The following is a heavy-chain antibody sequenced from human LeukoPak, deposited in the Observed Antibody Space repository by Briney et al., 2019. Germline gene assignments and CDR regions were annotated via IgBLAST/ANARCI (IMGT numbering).Heavy chain of an antibody. CDR1: GFTFTSSA. V-gene: IGHV1-58*02. CDR3: STVFPSGRYSSWFEP. J-gene: IGHJ5*02. D-gene: IGHD1-26*01. Sequence: SVKVSCKASGFTFTSSAMQWVRQARAQRLEWIGWIVVGSGNTNYAQKFQERVTITREMSTSTAYLELSSLGSDDTAVCYCSTVFPSGRYSSWFEPWGQGTLVTVSS. CDR2: IVVGSGNT.